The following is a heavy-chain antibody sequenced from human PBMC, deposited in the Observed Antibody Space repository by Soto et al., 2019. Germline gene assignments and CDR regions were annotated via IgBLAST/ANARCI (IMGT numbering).Heavy chain of an antibody. J-gene: IGHJ4*02. CDR2: ISAYNGNT. Sequence: ASVKVSCKASGYTFTSYGISWVRQAPGQGLEWMGWISAYNGNTNYAQKLQGRVTMTTDTSTSTAYMELRSLRSDDTAVYYCAREWGGYCSGGSCYGSPGGYYFDYWGQGTLVTVSS. V-gene: IGHV1-18*01. D-gene: IGHD2-15*01. CDR1: GYTFTSYG. CDR3: AREWGGYCSGGSCYGSPGGYYFDY.